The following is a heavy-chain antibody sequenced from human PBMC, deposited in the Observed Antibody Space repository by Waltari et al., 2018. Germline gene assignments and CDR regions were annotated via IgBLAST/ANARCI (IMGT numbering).Heavy chain of an antibody. D-gene: IGHD1-1*01. V-gene: IGHV3-66*01. Sequence: EVELVDSGGDLVQPGGSLRLSCVGYGFTVGNYYMSWVRQAPGGRPGVVAVVYSVSNTYYEDSVKGRVTSSRDNDRNTVYLQINSLRAEDTAVYYCAKTGQLDVWGQGTTVTVSS. CDR3: AKTGQLDV. J-gene: IGHJ6*02. CDR2: VYSVSNT. CDR1: GFTVGNYY.